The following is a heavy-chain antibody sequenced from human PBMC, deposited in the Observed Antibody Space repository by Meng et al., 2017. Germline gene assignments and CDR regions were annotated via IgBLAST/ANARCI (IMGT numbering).Heavy chain of an antibody. D-gene: IGHD3-10*01. J-gene: IGHJ4*02. CDR1: GGSSSSSSYY. Sequence: HLQLPVSAPGLVKPAETLSLPFTVAGGSSSSSSYYWGWIRQPPGKGLKWIGSIYYSGSTYYNPSLKSRVTISVDTSKNQFSLKLSSVTAADTAVYYCARSMVRGVIRYYFDYWGQGTLVTVSS. CDR3: ARSMVRGVIRYYFDY. CDR2: IYYSGST. V-gene: IGHV4-39*07.